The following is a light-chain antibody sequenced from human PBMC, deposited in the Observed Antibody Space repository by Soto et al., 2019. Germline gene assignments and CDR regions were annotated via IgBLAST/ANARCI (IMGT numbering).Light chain of an antibody. CDR2: GAS. Sequence: EIVLPQSPGTLSLSRGERDTLSCRACQSVSSSYLAWYQQKPGQAPRLLIYGASSRATGIPDRFSGSGSGTDFTLTISRLEPEDFGVYYCQQYGSSPRPTFGGGTKVDIK. CDR1: QSVSSSY. CDR3: QQYGSSPRPT. V-gene: IGKV3-20*01. J-gene: IGKJ4*01.